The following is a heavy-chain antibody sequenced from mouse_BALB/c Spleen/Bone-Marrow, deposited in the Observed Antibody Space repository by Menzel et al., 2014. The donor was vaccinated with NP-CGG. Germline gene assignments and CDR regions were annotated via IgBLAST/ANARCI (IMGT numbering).Heavy chain of an antibody. D-gene: IGHD2-1*01. CDR3: VRHGYFGNYYYALDY. J-gene: IGHJ4*01. CDR2: IRSKSNNYAT. Sequence: EVQVVESGGGLVQPKGSLKLSCAASGFTFNTYAMNWVRQAPGKGLEWVARIRSKSNNYATYYADSVKDRFTISRDDSQNMLYLQMNNLKTEDTAMYYCVRHGYFGNYYYALDYWVKEPQSPSPQ. CDR1: GFTFNTYA. V-gene: IGHV10-1*02.